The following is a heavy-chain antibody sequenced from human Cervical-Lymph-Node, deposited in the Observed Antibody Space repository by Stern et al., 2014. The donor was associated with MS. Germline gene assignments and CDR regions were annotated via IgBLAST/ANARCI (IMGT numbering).Heavy chain of an antibody. CDR2: ILHSGST. J-gene: IGHJ4*02. V-gene: IGHV4-4*02. D-gene: IGHD6-19*01. CDR1: GVSIATGNY. CDR3: AKSSGWWRLDS. Sequence: QEQLQESGPGLVQPSETLSLTCTVSGVSIATGNYWTWVRQSPEQGLEWIEEILHSGSTNYSPSFKSRVTMSVDKSKNQFSLKLRFVTAADTAVYFCAKSSGWWRLDSWGQGTLVSVSS.